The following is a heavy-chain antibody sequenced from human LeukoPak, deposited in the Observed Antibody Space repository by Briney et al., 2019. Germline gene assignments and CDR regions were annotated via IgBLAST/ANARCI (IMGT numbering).Heavy chain of an antibody. D-gene: IGHD1-26*01. CDR3: AREGNTGSQEGMDV. V-gene: IGHV3-53*01. CDR2: IYSGGST. J-gene: IGHJ6*02. CDR1: GFAVSSNH. Sequence: GGSLRLSCAASGFAVSSNHMSWVRQAPGKGLEWVSVIYSGGSTYYADSVKGRFTISRDSSKNMLYLQMNSLRAEDTAVYYCAREGNTGSQEGMDVWGQGTTVTVSS.